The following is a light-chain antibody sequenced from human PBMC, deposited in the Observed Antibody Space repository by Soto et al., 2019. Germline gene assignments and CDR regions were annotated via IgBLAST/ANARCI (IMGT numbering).Light chain of an antibody. CDR3: ETWDSNTRV. Sequence: QSVLTQSSSASASLGSSVKLTCTLSSGHGSYIIAWHQQQPGKAPRYLMKLEGSGSYNKGSGVPDRFSGSSSGADRYLTISNLQFEDEADYYCETWDSNTRVFGTGTKLTVL. J-gene: IGLJ1*01. CDR2: LEGSGSY. V-gene: IGLV4-60*02. CDR1: SGHGSYI.